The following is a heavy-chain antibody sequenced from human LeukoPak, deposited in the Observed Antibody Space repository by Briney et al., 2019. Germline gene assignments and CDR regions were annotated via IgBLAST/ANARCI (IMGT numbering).Heavy chain of an antibody. CDR1: GFTVSSNY. D-gene: IGHD4-23*01. Sequence: PGGSLRLSCAASGFTVSSNYMSWVRQAPGKGLERVSVIYSGGTTYYADSVKGRFTISRDNSKNTLYLQMNRLRAEDTAVYYCARDLDGGNSEWVSDYWGQGTLVTVSS. CDR3: ARDLDGGNSEWVSDY. J-gene: IGHJ4*02. CDR2: IYSGGTT. V-gene: IGHV3-66*01.